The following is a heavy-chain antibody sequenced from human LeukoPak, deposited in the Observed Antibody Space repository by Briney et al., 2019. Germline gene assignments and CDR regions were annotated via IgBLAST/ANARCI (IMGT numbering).Heavy chain of an antibody. D-gene: IGHD3-22*01. CDR2: MNPSGSN. CDR3: ARGRQDVTMIVVVMTAVSYYLDV. Sequence: PSETLSLTCAVYGGSFSGYYWTWIRQTPEKGLEWIGEMNPSGSNNYNPSLKSRVTISVDTSKNQFSLELSSVTAADTAVYYCARGRQDVTMIVVVMTAVSYYLDVWGNGATVTVS. J-gene: IGHJ6*03. CDR1: GGSFSGYY. V-gene: IGHV4-34*01.